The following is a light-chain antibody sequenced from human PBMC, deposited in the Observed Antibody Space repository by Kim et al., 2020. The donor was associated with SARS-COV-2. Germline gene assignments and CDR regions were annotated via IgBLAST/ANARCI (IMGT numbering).Light chain of an antibody. V-gene: IGKV3-11*01. CDR3: QQRSNWPPKLT. J-gene: IGKJ4*01. CDR2: DAS. CDR1: QSISSY. Sequence: EIVLTQSPATLSLSPGERATLSCRASQSISSYLAWYQQKPGQAPRLLIYDASNRATGIPARFSGSGSGTDFTLTISSLEPEDFVVYYCQQRSNWPPKLTFGGGTKVEIK.